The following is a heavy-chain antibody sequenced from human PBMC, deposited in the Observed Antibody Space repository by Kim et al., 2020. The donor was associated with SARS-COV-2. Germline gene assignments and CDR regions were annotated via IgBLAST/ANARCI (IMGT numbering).Heavy chain of an antibody. CDR1: GYTLMNSY. CDR3: AGDRPRTYSSGFTFVY. V-gene: IGHV1-46*01. J-gene: IGHJ4*02. Sequence: ASVKVSCKASGYTLMNSYIHFVRQAPGQGLEWVAMINPSGTSTDYARKLQDRVTLTRDSSTNTVYMELTSLRFEDTAVYFCAGDRPRTYSSGFTFVYWGPGTLVIVSS. CDR2: INPSGTST. D-gene: IGHD6-19*01.